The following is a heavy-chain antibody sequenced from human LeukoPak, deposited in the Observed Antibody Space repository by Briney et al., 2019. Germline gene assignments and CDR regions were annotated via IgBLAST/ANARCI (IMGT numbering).Heavy chain of an antibody. CDR1: GGSFSGYY. Sequence: SETLSLTCAAYGGSFSGYYWSWIRQSPGKGPEWIGEIHNDGSTNYNPSLMSRVTISVDTSKNQFSLDLTSVTAADAAVYYCARLIRDYRQYYFDFWGQGTLVTVSS. V-gene: IGHV4-34*01. CDR2: IHNDGST. D-gene: IGHD4-11*01. CDR3: ARLIRDYRQYYFDF. J-gene: IGHJ4*02.